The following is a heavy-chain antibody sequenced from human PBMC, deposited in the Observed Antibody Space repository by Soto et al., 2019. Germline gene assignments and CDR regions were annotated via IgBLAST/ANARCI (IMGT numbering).Heavy chain of an antibody. CDR1: GGSISSYY. CDR2: IYYTGTT. CDR3: ARGPNYDFWSGYFRG. J-gene: IGHJ4*02. D-gene: IGHD3-3*01. Sequence: GTLSLTCSVSGGSISSYYWSWIRQPAGKGLEWIVYIYYTGTTSYNPSLKSRVTISVDKSRNQFSLKLTSVTAADTAVYYCARGPNYDFWSGYFRGWGQGTLVTVSS. V-gene: IGHV4-59*01.